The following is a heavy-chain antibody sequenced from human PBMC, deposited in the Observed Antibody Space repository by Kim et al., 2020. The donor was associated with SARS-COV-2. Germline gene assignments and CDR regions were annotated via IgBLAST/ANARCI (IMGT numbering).Heavy chain of an antibody. CDR1: GFTFSSYS. CDR2: ISSSSSYI. J-gene: IGHJ6*02. Sequence: GGSLRLSCAASGFTFSSYSMNWVRQAPGKGLEWVSSISSSSSYIYYADSVKGRFTISRDNAKNSLYLQMNSLRAEDTAVYYCVSPPPGTNHYYYYGMDVWGQGTTVTVSS. CDR3: VSPPPGTNHYYYYGMDV. V-gene: IGHV3-21*01.